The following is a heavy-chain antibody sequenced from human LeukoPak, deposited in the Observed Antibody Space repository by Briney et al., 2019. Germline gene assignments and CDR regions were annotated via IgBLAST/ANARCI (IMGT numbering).Heavy chain of an antibody. V-gene: IGHV1-18*01. CDR2: ISAYNGNT. J-gene: IGHJ3*02. CDR3: ARVWIVLVPGWNDAFDI. D-gene: IGHD2-2*01. CDR1: GYTFTSYG. Sequence: GASVNVSCKASGYTFTSYGISWVRQAPGQGLERMGWISAYNGNTNYAQELQGRVTMTTDTSTSTAYVELRSLRSDDTAVYYCARVWIVLVPGWNDAFDIWGQGTMVTVSS.